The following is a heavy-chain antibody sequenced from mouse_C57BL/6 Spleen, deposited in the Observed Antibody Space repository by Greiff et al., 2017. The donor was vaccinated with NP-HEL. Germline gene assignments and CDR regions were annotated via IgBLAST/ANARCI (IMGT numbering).Heavy chain of an antibody. CDR2: IDPSDSYT. CDR1: GYTFTSYW. J-gene: IGHJ2*01. V-gene: IGHV1-50*01. D-gene: IGHD3-2*02. CDR3: ARVRDSSGPFDY. Sequence: VQLQQPGAELVKPGASVKLSCKASGYTFTSYWMQWVKQRPGQGLEWIGEIDPSDSYTNYNQKFKGKATLTVDTSSSTAYMQLSSLTSEDSAVYYCARVRDSSGPFDYWGQGTTLTVSS.